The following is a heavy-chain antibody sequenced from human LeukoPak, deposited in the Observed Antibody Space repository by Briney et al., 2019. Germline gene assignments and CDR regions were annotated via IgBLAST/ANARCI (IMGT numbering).Heavy chain of an antibody. CDR1: GGSISSSY. V-gene: IGHV4-59*01. D-gene: IGHD4-17*01. Sequence: PSETLSLTCTVSGGSISSSYWSWIRQPPGEGLEWIGYIYYTGSTTYNPSLKSRVTISVDTSKNQFFLKLRSVTAADTAVYYCARDYGDIPPDWYYDLWGRGTLVTVSS. J-gene: IGHJ2*01. CDR2: IYYTGST. CDR3: ARDYGDIPPDWYYDL.